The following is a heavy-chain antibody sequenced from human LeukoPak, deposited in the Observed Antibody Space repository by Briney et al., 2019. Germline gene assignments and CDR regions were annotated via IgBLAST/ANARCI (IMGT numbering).Heavy chain of an antibody. J-gene: IGHJ6*04. Sequence: ASVKVSCKASGYTFTGYYMHWVRQATGQGLEWMGWMNPNSGDTGYAQKFQGRVTITRNTSISTAYMELSSLRSEDTAVYYCARLSGLHADVWGKGTTVTVSS. CDR3: ARLSGLHADV. CDR1: GYTFTGYY. V-gene: IGHV1-8*03. D-gene: IGHD5-12*01. CDR2: MNPNSGDT.